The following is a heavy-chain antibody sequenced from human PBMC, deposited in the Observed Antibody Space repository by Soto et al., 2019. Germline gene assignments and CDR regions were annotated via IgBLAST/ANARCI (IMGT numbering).Heavy chain of an antibody. CDR1: GGSVSSGSYY. CDR2: IYYSGST. CDR3: ARAGDTAMVTVLGF. J-gene: IGHJ4*02. Sequence: KPSETLSLTCTVSGGSVSSGSYYWSWIRQPPGKGLEWIGYIYYSGSTNYNPSLKSRVTISVDTSKNQFSLKLSSVTAADTAVYYCARAGDTAMVTVLGFWGQGTLVTVSS. V-gene: IGHV4-61*01. D-gene: IGHD5-18*01.